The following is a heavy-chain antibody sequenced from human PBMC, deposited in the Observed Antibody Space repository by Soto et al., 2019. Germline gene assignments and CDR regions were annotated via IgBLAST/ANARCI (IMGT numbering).Heavy chain of an antibody. CDR3: ARSYYDSTDFAVDP. Sequence: SETLSLTCHVSGASVSHGYWSWIRQPPGKGLEWIGFMYFGGSFNYNPSLTSRATISVETSKNQFSMKLTSVTASDTAVYYCARSYYDSTDFAVDPWGQGTLVTVS. CDR2: MYFGGSF. J-gene: IGHJ5*02. D-gene: IGHD3-22*01. V-gene: IGHV4-59*02. CDR1: GASVSHGY.